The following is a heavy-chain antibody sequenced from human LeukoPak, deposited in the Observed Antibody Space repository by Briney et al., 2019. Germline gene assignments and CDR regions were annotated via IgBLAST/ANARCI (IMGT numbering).Heavy chain of an antibody. V-gene: IGHV3-21*01. D-gene: IGHD1-26*01. CDR2: ISSSSSYI. J-gene: IGHJ3*02. Sequence: PGVSLRLSCAGSGFTFSSYSMNWVRQAPGKGLEWVSSISSSSSYIYYADSVKGRFTISRDNAKNSLYLQMNSLRAEDTAVYYCAKVGATRGDDAFDIWGQGTMVTVSS. CDR3: AKVGATRGDDAFDI. CDR1: GFTFSSYS.